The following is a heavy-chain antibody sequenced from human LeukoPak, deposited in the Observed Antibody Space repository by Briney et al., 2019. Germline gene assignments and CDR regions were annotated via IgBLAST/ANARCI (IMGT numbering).Heavy chain of an antibody. CDR1: GNYW. Sequence: GGSLRLSCAASGNYWMHWVRQAPGKGLVWVSHINSDGSWTGYADSVKGRFTISKDNAKNAVYLQMNNLRAEDTAVYYCVSFYETNWGRGTLVTVSS. CDR2: INSDGSWT. V-gene: IGHV3-74*01. J-gene: IGHJ4*02. CDR3: VSFYETN. D-gene: IGHD2-2*01.